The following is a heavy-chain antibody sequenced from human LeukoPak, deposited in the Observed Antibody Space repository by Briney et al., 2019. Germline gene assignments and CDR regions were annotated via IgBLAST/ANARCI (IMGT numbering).Heavy chain of an antibody. CDR1: GFTFSSYW. Sequence: GGSLRHSCAASGFTFSSYWMHWVRQAPGKGLVWVSRINSDGRSTSYADSVKGRFTFSRDNAKNTLYLQMNSLRSEDTAVYYCARVESGSFSDSRCRNIDYWGQGTLVTVSS. J-gene: IGHJ4*02. D-gene: IGHD2-21*01. V-gene: IGHV3-74*01. CDR2: INSDGRST. CDR3: ARVESGSFSDSRCRNIDY.